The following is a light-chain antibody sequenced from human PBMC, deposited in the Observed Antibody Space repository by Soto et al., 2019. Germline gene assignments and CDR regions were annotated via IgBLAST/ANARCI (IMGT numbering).Light chain of an antibody. CDR3: QQYGSSPWT. J-gene: IGKJ1*01. CDR2: GAS. CDR1: QRVSSSY. Sequence: EIVLTQSPGTLSLSPGERATLSCRASQRVSSSYLAWYQQKPSQAPRLLIYGASSRAIGIQDGFSGIGFGTDFTFTFSRLEPEDFAVYYCQQYGSSPWTFGQGTKVDIK. V-gene: IGKV3-20*01.